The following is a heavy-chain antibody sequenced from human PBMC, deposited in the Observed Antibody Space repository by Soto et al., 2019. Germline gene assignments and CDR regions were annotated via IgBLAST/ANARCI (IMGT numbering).Heavy chain of an antibody. D-gene: IGHD1-1*01. Sequence: GASVKVSCKASGGTFSSYAISWVRQAPGQGLEWMGGIIPIFGTANYAQKFQGRVTITADESTSTAYMELSSLRSEDTAVYYCASPFIPGTDPEAFDIWGQGTMVTVSS. CDR2: IIPIFGTA. V-gene: IGHV1-69*13. J-gene: IGHJ3*02. CDR3: ASPFIPGTDPEAFDI. CDR1: GGTFSSYA.